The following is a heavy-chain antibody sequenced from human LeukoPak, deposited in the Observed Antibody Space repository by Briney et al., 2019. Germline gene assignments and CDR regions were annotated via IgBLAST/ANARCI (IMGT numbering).Heavy chain of an antibody. J-gene: IGHJ5*02. D-gene: IGHD2-2*01. CDR2: INPNSGGT. V-gene: IGHV1-2*02. CDR3: ARDLGCSSTSCYHLNWFDP. Sequence: ASVKVSCKASGYTFTGYYMHWVRQASGQGLEWMGWINPNSGGTNYAQKFQGRVTMTRDTSISTAYMELSRLRSDDTAVYYCARDLGCSSTSCYHLNWFDPWGQGTLVTVSS. CDR1: GYTFTGYY.